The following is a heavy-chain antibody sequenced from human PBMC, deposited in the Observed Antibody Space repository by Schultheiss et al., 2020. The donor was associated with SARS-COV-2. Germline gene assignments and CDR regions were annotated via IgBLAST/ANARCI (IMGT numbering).Heavy chain of an antibody. CDR3: AITRRAWFDP. J-gene: IGHJ5*02. CDR1: GFTFSGSA. Sequence: GGSLRLSCAASGFTFSGSATHWVRQASGKGLEWVGRIRSKANSYATAYAASVKGRFTISRDDSKNTAYLLMNSLKSEDTAVYYCAITRRAWFDPWGQGTLVTVSS. V-gene: IGHV3-73*01. CDR2: IRSKANSYAT.